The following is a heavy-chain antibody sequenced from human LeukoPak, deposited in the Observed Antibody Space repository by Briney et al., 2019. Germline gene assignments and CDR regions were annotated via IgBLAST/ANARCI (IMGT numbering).Heavy chain of an antibody. CDR1: GFAFSRYA. V-gene: IGHV3-64D*06. J-gene: IGHJ4*02. CDR2: ISSNGGST. D-gene: IGHD3-10*01. Sequence: GGSLRLSCAASGFAFSRYAMHWVRQAPGKGLEYVSAISSNGGSTYYADSVKGRFTISRDNSRNTLHLQMSSLRVEDTAVYYCVKDSSSGSYFDYWGQGTLVTVSS. CDR3: VKDSSSGSYFDY.